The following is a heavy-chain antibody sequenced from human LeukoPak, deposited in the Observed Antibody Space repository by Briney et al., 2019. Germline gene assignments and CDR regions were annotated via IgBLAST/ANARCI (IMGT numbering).Heavy chain of an antibody. CDR2: IYYSGGT. J-gene: IGHJ6*02. CDR1: GGSISSYY. V-gene: IGHV4-59*06. Sequence: SETLSLTCTVSGGSISSYYWSWIRQPPGKGLEWIGYIYYSGGTYYNPSLKSRVTISVDTSKNQFSLKLSSVTAADTAVYCCASGYYDILTGYGYGMDVWGQGTTVTVSS. CDR3: ASGYYDILTGYGYGMDV. D-gene: IGHD3-9*01.